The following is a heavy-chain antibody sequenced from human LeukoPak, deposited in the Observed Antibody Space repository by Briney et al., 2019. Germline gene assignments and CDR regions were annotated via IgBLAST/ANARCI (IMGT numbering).Heavy chain of an antibody. CDR1: GFTFSSYA. CDR3: AKDYIGYDQDFDY. CDR2: ISGSGYNT. J-gene: IGHJ4*02. V-gene: IGHV3-23*01. D-gene: IGHD5-12*01. Sequence: GGSLRLSCAASGFTFSSYAMSWVRQAPGKGLEWVSSISGSGYNTCYANSVKGRFSISRDNSKNTLDLQMNSLRAEDTAVYYCAKDYIGYDQDFDYWGQGTLVTVSS.